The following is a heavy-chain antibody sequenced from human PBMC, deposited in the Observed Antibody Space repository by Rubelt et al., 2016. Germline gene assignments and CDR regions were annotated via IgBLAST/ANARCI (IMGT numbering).Heavy chain of an antibody. CDR3: AKVVVGLATYDY. Sequence: EVQLVESGGGLIQPGGSLEISCAASGFNLSGSAMHWVRQAPGKGMEWVSTIIGSGGSRLDSDYVKGRFTISRGNSKKPLYLLMNSLRAEDTAVYYCAKVVVGLATYDYWGQGTLVTVSS. V-gene: IGHV3-23*04. CDR1: GFNLSGSA. J-gene: IGHJ4*02. CDR2: IIGSGGSR. D-gene: IGHD1-26*01.